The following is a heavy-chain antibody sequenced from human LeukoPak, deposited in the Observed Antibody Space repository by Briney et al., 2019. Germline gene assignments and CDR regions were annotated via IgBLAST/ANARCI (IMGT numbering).Heavy chain of an antibody. CDR3: ARDYCGGDCFPDY. Sequence: ASVTVSCKTSGYTFTGYYVHWVRQAPGQGLEWMGRINPNSGDTNYAQKFQGRVTMTRDTSISTAYTELSRLRSDDTAVYYCARDYCGGDCFPDYWGQGTLVTVSS. J-gene: IGHJ4*02. D-gene: IGHD2-21*02. CDR1: GYTFTGYY. V-gene: IGHV1-2*06. CDR2: INPNSGDT.